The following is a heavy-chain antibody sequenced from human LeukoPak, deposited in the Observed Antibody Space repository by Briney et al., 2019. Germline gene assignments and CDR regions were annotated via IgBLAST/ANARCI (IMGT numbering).Heavy chain of an antibody. D-gene: IGHD4-11*01. CDR3: AKALTGGVGMATVTRLIFDY. CDR1: GFTFSSYS. CDR2: ISGSGGST. Sequence: GGSLRLSCAASGFTFSSYSMNWVRQAPGKGLEWVSSISGSGGSTYYADSVKGRFTISRDNSKNTLYLQMNSLRAEDTAVYYCAKALTGGVGMATVTRLIFDYWGQGTLVTVSS. J-gene: IGHJ4*02. V-gene: IGHV3-23*01.